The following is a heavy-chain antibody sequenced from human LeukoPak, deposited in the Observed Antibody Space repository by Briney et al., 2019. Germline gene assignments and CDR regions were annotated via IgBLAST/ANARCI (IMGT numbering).Heavy chain of an antibody. CDR2: INPNSGGT. J-gene: IGHJ4*02. V-gene: IGHV1-2*02. CDR1: GYTFTGYY. CDR3: ARVGYSSGWWSVRY. Sequence: GASVKVSCKASGYTFTGYYMHWVRQAPGQGLEWMGWINPNSGGTNYAQKFQGRVTMTRDTSISTAYMELSRLRSDDTAVYYCARVGYSSGWWSVRYWGQGTLVTVSS. D-gene: IGHD6-19*01.